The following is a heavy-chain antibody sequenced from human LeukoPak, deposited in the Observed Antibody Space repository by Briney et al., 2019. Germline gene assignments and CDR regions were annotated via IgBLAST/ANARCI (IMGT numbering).Heavy chain of an antibody. CDR3: ARDTKN. V-gene: IGHV4-39*02. D-gene: IGHD1-1*01. Sequence: SETLSLTCTVSGGSISSSSYYWGWIRQPPGKGLEWIANIYYSGSTYYSPSLKSRVTISVDTSKNQFSLKLNSVTAADTAVYYCARDTKNWGQGTLVTVSS. CDR2: IYYSGST. J-gene: IGHJ4*02. CDR1: GGSISSSSYY.